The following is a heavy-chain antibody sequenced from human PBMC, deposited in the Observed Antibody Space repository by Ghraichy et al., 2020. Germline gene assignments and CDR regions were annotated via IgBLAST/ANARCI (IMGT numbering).Heavy chain of an antibody. J-gene: IGHJ5*02. Sequence: ASVKVSCKASGYTFTGYYMHWVRQAPGQGLEWMGWINPNSGGTNYAQKFQGRVTMTRDTSISTAYMELSRLRSDDTAVYYCARGRYCGGDCPLNWFDPWGQGTLVTVSS. CDR3: ARGRYCGGDCPLNWFDP. V-gene: IGHV1-2*02. CDR1: GYTFTGYY. D-gene: IGHD2-21*02. CDR2: INPNSGGT.